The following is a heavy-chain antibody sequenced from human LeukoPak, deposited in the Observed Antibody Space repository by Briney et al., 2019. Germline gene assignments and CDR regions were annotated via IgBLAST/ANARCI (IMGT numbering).Heavy chain of an antibody. CDR3: ARGGLDHGFDI. V-gene: IGHV3-74*01. Sequence: GGSLRLSCAASGFTFSCYWIHWVRHAPGKGLAWVSRIYNDGSVTIFADSVKRRITLSRDNANNTVYLQMNSLRAENTAVYYCARGGLDHGFDIRGQGTMVTVS. CDR1: GFTFSCYW. CDR2: IYNDGSVT. J-gene: IGHJ3*02. D-gene: IGHD3/OR15-3a*01.